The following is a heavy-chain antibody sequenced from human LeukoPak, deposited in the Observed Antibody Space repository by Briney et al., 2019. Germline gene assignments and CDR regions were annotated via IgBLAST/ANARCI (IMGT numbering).Heavy chain of an antibody. V-gene: IGHV4-61*02. CDR1: GGSISSGSYY. J-gene: IGHJ4*02. Sequence: SETLSLTCTVSGGSISSGSYYWSWIRQPAGKGLEWIGRIYTSGSTNYNPSLKSRVTISVDTSKNQFSLKLSSVTAADTDVYYCARGDYYDSSGYYHPNYFDYWGQGTLVTVSS. CDR2: IYTSGST. D-gene: IGHD3-22*01. CDR3: ARGDYYDSSGYYHPNYFDY.